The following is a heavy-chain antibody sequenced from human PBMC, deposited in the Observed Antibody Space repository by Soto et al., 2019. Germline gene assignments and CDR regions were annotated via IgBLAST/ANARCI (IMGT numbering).Heavy chain of an antibody. J-gene: IGHJ5*02. V-gene: IGHV5-51*01. Sequence: GESLKISCKGSGYSFTSYWIGWVRQMPGKGLEWIGIIYPGDADIRYGASFQGQFTISADKANSTAYLQRSSLKAADTALYYCAKRAIAAGDSRFDPWGQGTLVTVSS. CDR1: GYSFTSYW. CDR3: AKRAIAAGDSRFDP. D-gene: IGHD5-12*01. CDR2: IYPGDADI.